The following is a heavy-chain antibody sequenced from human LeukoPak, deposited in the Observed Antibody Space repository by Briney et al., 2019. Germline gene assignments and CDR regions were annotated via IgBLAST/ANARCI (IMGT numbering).Heavy chain of an antibody. J-gene: IGHJ4*02. V-gene: IGHV3-23*01. CDR1: GFTFSNYA. Sequence: GGSLRLSCAASGFTFSNYAMGWVRQAPGKGLEWVSSISGTGDSTFYADSVKGRFIISRDNSKNALSLQLNSLRPEDTALYYCAKHFCTGLDCSLFDSWGQGTLVTVSS. CDR3: AKHFCTGLDCSLFDS. D-gene: IGHD3/OR15-3a*01. CDR2: ISGTGDST.